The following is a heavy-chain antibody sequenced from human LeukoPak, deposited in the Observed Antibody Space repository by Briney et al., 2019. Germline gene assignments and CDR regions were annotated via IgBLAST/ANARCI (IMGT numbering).Heavy chain of an antibody. V-gene: IGHV1-46*01. Sequence: ASVKVSCKASGYTFTSYYIHWVRQAPGQGLEWMGIINPSGGSTSYAQKFQGRVTMTRDMSTSTVYMELSSLRSEDTAVYYCAREASVDTAMVLLFDYWGQGTLVTVSS. CDR3: AREASVDTAMVLLFDY. D-gene: IGHD5-18*01. CDR2: INPSGGST. J-gene: IGHJ4*02. CDR1: GYTFTSYY.